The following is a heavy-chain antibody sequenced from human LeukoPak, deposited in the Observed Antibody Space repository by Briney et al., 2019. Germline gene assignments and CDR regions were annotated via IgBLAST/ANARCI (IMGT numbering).Heavy chain of an antibody. CDR1: GGAFSGYY. D-gene: IGHD4-11*01. CDR3: ATSTTVTTFDY. J-gene: IGHJ4*02. CDR2: INHSGST. Sequence: SETLSLTCAVYGGAFSGYYWSWIRQPPRKGLEWIGEINHSGSTNYNPSLKSRVTISVDTSKNQFSLKLSSVTAADTAVYYCATSTTVTTFDYWGQGTLVTVSS. V-gene: IGHV4-34*01.